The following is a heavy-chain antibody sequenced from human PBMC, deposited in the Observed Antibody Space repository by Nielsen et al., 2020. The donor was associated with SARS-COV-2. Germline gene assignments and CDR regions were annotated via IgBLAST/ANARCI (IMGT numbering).Heavy chain of an antibody. CDR1: GFTFSSYS. CDR2: ISSSSYI. V-gene: IGHV3-21*01. J-gene: IGHJ4*02. CDR3: ARDLFQTEPIDY. Sequence: GGSLRLSCAASGFTFSSYSMNWVRQAPGKGLEWVSSISSSSYIYYADSVKGRFTISRDNAKNSLYLQMNSLRAEDTAVYYCARDLFQTEPIDYWGQGTLVTVSS. D-gene: IGHD1-1*01.